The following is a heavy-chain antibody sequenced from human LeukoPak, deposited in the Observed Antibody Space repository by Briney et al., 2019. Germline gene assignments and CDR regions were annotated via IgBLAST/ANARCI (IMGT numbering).Heavy chain of an antibody. V-gene: IGHV4-34*01. CDR2: INHSGST. CDR1: GGSISSYY. J-gene: IGHJ4*02. Sequence: SETLSLTCTVSGGSISSYYWSWIRQPPGKGLEWIGEINHSGSTNYNPSLKSRVTISVDTSKNQFSLKLSSVTAADTAVYYCARGIMTTVTTGVFDYWGQGTLVTVSS. D-gene: IGHD4-17*01. CDR3: ARGIMTTVTTGVFDY.